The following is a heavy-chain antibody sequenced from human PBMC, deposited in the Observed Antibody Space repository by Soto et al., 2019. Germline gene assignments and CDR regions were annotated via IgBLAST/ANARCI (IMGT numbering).Heavy chain of an antibody. J-gene: IGHJ4*02. D-gene: IGHD1-26*01. CDR1: GGSFSGYY. Sequence: PSETLSLTCAVYGGSFSGYYWSWIRQPPGKGLEWIGEINHSASTNYNPSLKSRVTISVDTSKNRFSLKLSSVTAADTAVYYCARHRRVGAYFDYWGQGTLVTVSS. CDR2: INHSAST. V-gene: IGHV4-34*01. CDR3: ARHRRVGAYFDY.